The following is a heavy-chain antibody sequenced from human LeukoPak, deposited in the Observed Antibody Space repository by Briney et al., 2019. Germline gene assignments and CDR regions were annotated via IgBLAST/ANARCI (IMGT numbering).Heavy chain of an antibody. V-gene: IGHV4-34*01. D-gene: IGHD3-22*01. Sequence: PSETLSLTCAVYGGSFSGYYWSWIRQPPGKGLEWIGEINHSGSTNYNPSLKSRVTISVDTSKNQFSLKLSSVTAADAALYYCARGLNYYDNTGYYPAYMDVWGKGTTVTVSS. CDR1: GGSFSGYY. J-gene: IGHJ6*03. CDR2: INHSGST. CDR3: ARGLNYYDNTGYYPAYMDV.